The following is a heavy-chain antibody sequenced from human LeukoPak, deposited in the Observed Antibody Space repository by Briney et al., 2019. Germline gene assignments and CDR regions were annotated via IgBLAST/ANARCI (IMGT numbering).Heavy chain of an antibody. Sequence: GGSLRLPCAASGFTFSSYAMSWVRQAPGKGLEWVSAISGSGGSTYYADSVQGRFTISRDNSKNTLYLQMNSLRAEDTAVYYCAKVPYYDFWSGPDYWGQGTLVTVSS. J-gene: IGHJ4*02. CDR2: ISGSGGST. D-gene: IGHD3-3*01. CDR1: GFTFSSYA. V-gene: IGHV3-23*01. CDR3: AKVPYYDFWSGPDY.